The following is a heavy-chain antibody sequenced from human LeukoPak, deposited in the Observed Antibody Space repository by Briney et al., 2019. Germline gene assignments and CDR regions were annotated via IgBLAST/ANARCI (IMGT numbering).Heavy chain of an antibody. D-gene: IGHD3-9*01. J-gene: IGHJ4*02. CDR1: GYSFTSYW. CDR2: IYPTDSDA. Sequence: GESLKISCKGSGYSFTSYWIGWVRQMPGKGLEWMGIIYPTDSDARYSPSFQGQVTISVDKSISTVYLQWNSLKASDSAMYYCGASPSPTGTERYYWGQGTLVTVSS. CDR3: GASPSPTGTERYY. V-gene: IGHV5-51*01.